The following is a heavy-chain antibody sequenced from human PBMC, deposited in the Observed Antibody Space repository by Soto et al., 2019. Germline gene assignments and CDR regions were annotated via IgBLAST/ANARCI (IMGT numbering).Heavy chain of an antibody. V-gene: IGHV3-33*01. Sequence: QVQLVESGGGVVQPGKSLRLSCAASGFTFSHHGIHWVRQAPGKELEWVAVIWYDGSLKYYGDSVQGRFTVSRDNSKNTVYLQMNSLRAEDSAVYYCARWDLDWWGQGTLVTVSS. CDR3: ARWDLDW. CDR2: IWYDGSLK. D-gene: IGHD2-21*01. J-gene: IGHJ4*02. CDR1: GFTFSHHG.